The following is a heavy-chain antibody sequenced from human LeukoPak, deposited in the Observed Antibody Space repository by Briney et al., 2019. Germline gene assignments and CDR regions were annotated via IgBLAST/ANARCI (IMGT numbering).Heavy chain of an antibody. D-gene: IGHD3-10*01. Sequence: SETLSLTCTVSGYSISSDYYWGWIRQPPGEGLEWIGSIYHSGSTYYNPSLKSRVTISVDTSKNRFSLKLSSVTAADTAVYYCARQRGYYGSGVNWFDPWGQGTLVTVSS. CDR3: ARQRGYYGSGVNWFDP. J-gene: IGHJ5*02. CDR2: IYHSGST. CDR1: GYSISSDYY. V-gene: IGHV4-38-2*02.